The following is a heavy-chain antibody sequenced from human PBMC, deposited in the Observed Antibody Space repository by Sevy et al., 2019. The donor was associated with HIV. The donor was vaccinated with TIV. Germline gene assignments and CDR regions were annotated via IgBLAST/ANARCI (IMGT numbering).Heavy chain of an antibody. CDR2: IRQDGSEK. D-gene: IGHD6-13*01. CDR3: VREYEGGTAAAGGAFDY. CDR1: EFTFSGYW. V-gene: IGHV3-7*03. J-gene: IGHJ4*02. Sequence: GGSLRLSCAASEFTFSGYWMNWVRQAPGKGLEWVANIRQDGSEKYYLDSVKGRFTISRDNAKNSLFLQMNSLRADDTAVYYCVREYEGGTAAAGGAFDYWGQGTLVTVSS.